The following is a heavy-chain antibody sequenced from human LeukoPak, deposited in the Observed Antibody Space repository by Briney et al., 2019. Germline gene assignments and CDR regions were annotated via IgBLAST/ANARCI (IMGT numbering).Heavy chain of an antibody. CDR2: IFYSGRT. CDR3: ARGRSIAARPAGRRFDP. CDR1: GGSISSYY. D-gene: IGHD6-6*01. V-gene: IGHV4-59*01. J-gene: IGHJ5*02. Sequence: SETLSLTCTVSGGSISSYYWNWIRQPPGKGLEYIGYIFYSGRTNYNPSLKSRVTISVDTSKNWFSLRLTSVTAADTAVYYCARGRSIAARPAGRRFDPWGQGTLVTVSS.